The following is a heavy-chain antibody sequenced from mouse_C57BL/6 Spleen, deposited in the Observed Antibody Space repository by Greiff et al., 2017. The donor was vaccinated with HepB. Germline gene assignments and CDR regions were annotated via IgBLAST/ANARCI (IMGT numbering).Heavy chain of an antibody. CDR3: ARGNYGSSYEGYFDV. CDR2: IYPSDSET. CDR1: GYTFTSYW. Sequence: QVQLQQPGAELVRPGSSVKLSCKASGYTFTSYWMDWVKQRPGQGLEWIGNIYPSDSETHYNQKFKDKATLTVDKSSSTAYMQLSSLTSEDSAVYYCARGNYGSSYEGYFDVWGTGTTVTVSS. J-gene: IGHJ1*03. V-gene: IGHV1-61*01. D-gene: IGHD1-1*01.